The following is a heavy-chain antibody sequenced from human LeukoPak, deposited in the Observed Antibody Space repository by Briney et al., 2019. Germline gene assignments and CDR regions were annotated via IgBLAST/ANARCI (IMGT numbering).Heavy chain of an antibody. J-gene: IGHJ4*02. CDR2: ISSNGGST. D-gene: IGHD2-15*01. CDR3: RVSAATALFDY. CDR1: GFTFSSYA. V-gene: IGHV3-64D*06. Sequence: GGSLRLSCSASGFTFSSYAMHWDRQAPGKGLEYVSAISSNGGSTYYADSVKGRFTISRDNSKNTLYLQMSSLRAEDTAVYYCRVSAATALFDYWGQGTLVTVSS.